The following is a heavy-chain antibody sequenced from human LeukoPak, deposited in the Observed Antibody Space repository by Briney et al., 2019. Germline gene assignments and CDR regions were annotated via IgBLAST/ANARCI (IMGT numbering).Heavy chain of an antibody. V-gene: IGHV4-38-2*02. CDR2: IFHSGNT. J-gene: IGHJ6*03. CDR1: SYSISSSYL. D-gene: IGHD3-22*01. CDR3: ARSGPSGFLGRIVVAPKDYYFTDV. Sequence: SEALSLTCSVSSYSISSSYLWGWIRQPPGKGLEWIGNIFHSGNTYYNPSVKSRVTILLDIARNQFSLKLTSVTAADTAVYYCARSGPSGFLGRIVVAPKDYYFTDVWGKGITVTVSS.